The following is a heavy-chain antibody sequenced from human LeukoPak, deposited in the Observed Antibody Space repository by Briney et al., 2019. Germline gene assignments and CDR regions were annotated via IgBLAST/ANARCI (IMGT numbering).Heavy chain of an antibody. Sequence: PGGSLRLSCAASGFTVSSNYMSWVRQAPGKGLEWVSVIYSGGSTYYADSVKGRFTISRDNSKNTLYLQMNSLRAEDTAVYYCARDPRYCSGGSCYSGWFDPWGQGTLVTVSS. V-gene: IGHV3-53*01. CDR3: ARDPRYCSGGSCYSGWFDP. J-gene: IGHJ5*02. D-gene: IGHD2-15*01. CDR2: IYSGGST. CDR1: GFTVSSNY.